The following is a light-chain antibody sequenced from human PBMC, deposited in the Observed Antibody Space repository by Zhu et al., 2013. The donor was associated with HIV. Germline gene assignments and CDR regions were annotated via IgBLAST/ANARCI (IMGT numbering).Light chain of an antibody. Sequence: QSALTQPASVSGSPGQSITISCTGASSDVGAYHYVSWYQQHPGRAPRLMIFEVSNRPSGVSTRFSGSKSGNTASLTISGLQAEDEAHYYCSSYVFSGLVFGTGTKVTVL. CDR1: SSDVGAYHY. CDR3: SSYVFSGLV. V-gene: IGLV2-14*01. J-gene: IGLJ1*01. CDR2: EVS.